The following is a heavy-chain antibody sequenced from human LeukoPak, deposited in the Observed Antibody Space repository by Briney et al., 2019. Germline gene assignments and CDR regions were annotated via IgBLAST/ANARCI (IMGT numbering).Heavy chain of an antibody. Sequence: GGSLRLSCAASGFTFSNYEMNWVRQAPGKGLVWLSYISSSGTIYYADSVKGRFTISRDNAKNSLYLQVNSLRAEDTAVYYCVGGGRGGYWGQGTLVTVSS. J-gene: IGHJ4*02. CDR2: ISSSGTI. V-gene: IGHV3-48*03. CDR1: GFTFSNYE. D-gene: IGHD3-10*01. CDR3: VGGGRGGY.